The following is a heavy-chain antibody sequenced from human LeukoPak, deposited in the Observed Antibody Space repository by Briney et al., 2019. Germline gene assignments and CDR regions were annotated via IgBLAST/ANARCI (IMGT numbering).Heavy chain of an antibody. D-gene: IGHD6-13*01. J-gene: IGHJ5*02. V-gene: IGHV3-11*04. CDR2: ISTSGSTM. Sequence: GGSLRLSCAASGFTFSDYYMSWIRQAPGKGLEWVLYISTSGSTMYYADSVKGRFTISRDNAKNSLYLQMNSLRAEDTAVYYCARDRRYSTTWSGGNWFDPWGQGTLVTVSS. CDR1: GFTFSDYY. CDR3: ARDRRYSTTWSGGNWFDP.